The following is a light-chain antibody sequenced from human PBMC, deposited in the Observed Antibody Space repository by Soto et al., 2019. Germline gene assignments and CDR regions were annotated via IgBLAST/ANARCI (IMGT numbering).Light chain of an antibody. Sequence: EIVLTQSPGTLSLSTGERATLSCRATESVVSNYLAWYQLKPGQAPRLLINGASRRATGIPDRFSGSGSGMDFTLTISSLEPEDFAVYYCQQSGDSQWTFGQGTKVDI. CDR3: QQSGDSQWT. CDR2: GAS. J-gene: IGKJ1*01. CDR1: ESVVSNY. V-gene: IGKV3-20*01.